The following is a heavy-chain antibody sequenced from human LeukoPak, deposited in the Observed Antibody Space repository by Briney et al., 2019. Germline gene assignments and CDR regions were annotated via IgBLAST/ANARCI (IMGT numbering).Heavy chain of an antibody. D-gene: IGHD3-22*01. Sequence: ASVKVSCKASGYTFTGYYMHWVRQAPGQGLEWMGWINPNSGGTNYAQKFQGWVTMTRDTSISTAYMELSRLRSDDTAVYYCARGPSTMIVVVSPLDYWGQGTLVTVSS. V-gene: IGHV1-2*04. J-gene: IGHJ4*02. CDR3: ARGPSTMIVVVSPLDY. CDR1: GYTFTGYY. CDR2: INPNSGGT.